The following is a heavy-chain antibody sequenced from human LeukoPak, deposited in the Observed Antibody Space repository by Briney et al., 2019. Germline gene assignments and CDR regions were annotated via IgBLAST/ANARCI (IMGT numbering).Heavy chain of an antibody. CDR1: GFTVSSNY. CDR3: ARDESRRKSHYNYALDV. J-gene: IGHJ6*02. Sequence: GGSLRLSCAASGFTVSSNYMSWVRQAPGKGLEWVSVIYSGDSTYYADSVKGRSTISRDNSKNTQYLQMNSLRAEDTAVYYCARDESRRKSHYNYALDVWGQGTTVTVSS. CDR2: IYSGDST. V-gene: IGHV3-66*01.